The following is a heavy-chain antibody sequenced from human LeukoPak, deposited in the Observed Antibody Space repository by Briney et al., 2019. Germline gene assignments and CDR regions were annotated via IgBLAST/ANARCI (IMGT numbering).Heavy chain of an antibody. CDR1: GYSFTSYW. Sequence: GESLKISCKGSGYSFTSYWIGWVRQMPGKGLEWMGIIFPGDSEIRNNPSFQGQVTISADKSISTTYLQWSSLKASDTAMYYCARHKWSSRAGYFQHWGQGTLVTVSS. J-gene: IGHJ1*01. V-gene: IGHV5-51*01. CDR3: ARHKWSSRAGYFQH. CDR2: IFPGDSEI. D-gene: IGHD2-8*01.